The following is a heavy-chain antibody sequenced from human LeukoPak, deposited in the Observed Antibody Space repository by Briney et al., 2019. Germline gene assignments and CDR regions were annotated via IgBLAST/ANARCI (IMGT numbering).Heavy chain of an antibody. V-gene: IGHV3-23*01. CDR3: AKSSKEAAVAGTGD. J-gene: IGHJ4*02. D-gene: IGHD6-19*01. CDR2: ISGSGGNT. CDR1: GFTFSSYA. Sequence: PGGSLRLSCAASGFTFSSYAMSWVRQAPGKGLEWVSAISGSGGNTYYADSVKGRFTISRDNSKNTLYLQMNSLRAEDTAVYYCAKSSKEAAVAGTGDGGQGTLVTVS.